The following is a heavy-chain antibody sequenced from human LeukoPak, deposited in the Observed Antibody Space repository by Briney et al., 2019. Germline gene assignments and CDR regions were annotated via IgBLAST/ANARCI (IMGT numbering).Heavy chain of an antibody. D-gene: IGHD2-2*01. Sequence: GASVKVSCKASGGTFSSYAISWVRQAPGQGLEWMGIINPSGGSTSYAQKFQGRVTMTRDTSTSTVYMELSSLRSEDTAVYYCASIVVVPAAREDAFDIWGQGTMVTVSS. CDR3: ASIVVVPAAREDAFDI. CDR2: INPSGGST. J-gene: IGHJ3*02. CDR1: GGTFSSYA. V-gene: IGHV1-46*01.